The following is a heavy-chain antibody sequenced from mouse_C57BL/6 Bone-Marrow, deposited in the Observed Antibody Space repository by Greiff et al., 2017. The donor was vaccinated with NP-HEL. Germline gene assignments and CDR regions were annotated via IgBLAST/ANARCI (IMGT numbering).Heavy chain of an antibody. CDR3: ARPLSPHVGY. CDR2: IYPRSGNT. CDR1: GYTFTSYG. J-gene: IGHJ2*01. Sequence: QVQLQQSGAELARPGASVKLSCKASGYTFTSYGISWVKQRTGQGLEWIGEIYPRSGNTYYNEKFKGKATLTADKSSSTAYMELRSLTSEDSAVYFCARPLSPHVGYWGQGTTLTVSS. D-gene: IGHD6-5*01. V-gene: IGHV1-81*01.